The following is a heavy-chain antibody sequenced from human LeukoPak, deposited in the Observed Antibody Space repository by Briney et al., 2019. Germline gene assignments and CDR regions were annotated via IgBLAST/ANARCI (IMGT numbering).Heavy chain of an antibody. V-gene: IGHV4-59*01. CDR2: IHYSGST. D-gene: IGHD6-19*01. CDR3: ARTDSSGWYVFDY. CDR1: GGPISSYY. Sequence: PSETLSLTCSVSGGPISSYYWSWIRQPPGKGLEWIGHIHYSGSTNHNPSLKSRVTISVDTSKNQFSLKLSSVTAADTAVYYCARTDSSGWYVFDYWGQGTLVTVSS. J-gene: IGHJ4*02.